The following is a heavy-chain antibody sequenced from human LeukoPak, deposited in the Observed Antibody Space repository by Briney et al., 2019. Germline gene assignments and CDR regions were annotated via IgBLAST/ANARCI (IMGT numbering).Heavy chain of an antibody. J-gene: IGHJ5*02. CDR1: GGTFSSYA. CDR2: IIPIFGTA. D-gene: IGHD2-2*01. V-gene: IGHV1-69*13. CDR3: ARDVIVVVPAALNWSDP. Sequence: SVKVSCKASGGTFSSYAISWVRQAPGQRLEWMGGIIPIFGTANYAQKFQGRVTITADESTSTAYMELSSLRSEDTAVYYCARDVIVVVPAALNWSDPWGQGTLVTVSS.